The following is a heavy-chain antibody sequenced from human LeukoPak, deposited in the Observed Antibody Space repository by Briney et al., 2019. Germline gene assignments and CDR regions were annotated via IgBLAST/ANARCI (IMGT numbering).Heavy chain of an antibody. Sequence: KTSETLSLTCTVSGAPITTYYWNWIRQPPGKGLEWIGYISYTGSTNYNPSLKSRITTSVDTSKNQFSLNLSSVTAADTAVYYCVRLTGGSGWTYYFDYWGQGTLVTVSS. CDR1: GAPITTYY. J-gene: IGHJ4*02. V-gene: IGHV4-59*01. D-gene: IGHD6-19*01. CDR2: ISYTGST. CDR3: VRLTGGSGWTYYFDY.